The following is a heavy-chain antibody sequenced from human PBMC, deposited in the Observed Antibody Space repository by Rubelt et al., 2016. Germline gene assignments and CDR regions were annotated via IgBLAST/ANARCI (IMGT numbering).Heavy chain of an antibody. Sequence: EVQLVESGGGLIQPGGSLRLSCSASGFSVSGNWMSWVRQAPGRGLEWVSVIKSGGGTFSANSVQGRFTSSRENSKNTLYLQMSSLRAEDTAVYYCTKDIRSGTYRDYWGQGTLVTVSS. CDR2: IKSGGGT. D-gene: IGHD1-26*01. V-gene: IGHV3-53*01. J-gene: IGHJ4*02. CDR3: TKDIRSGTYRDY. CDR1: GFSVSGNW.